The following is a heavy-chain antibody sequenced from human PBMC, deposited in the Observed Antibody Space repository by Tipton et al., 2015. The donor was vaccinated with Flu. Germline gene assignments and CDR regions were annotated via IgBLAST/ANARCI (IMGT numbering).Heavy chain of an antibody. CDR3: ARGPKVPVWPYDYGMDV. V-gene: IGHV3-53*01. J-gene: IGHJ6*02. D-gene: IGHD2-2*01. CDR2: IYGGGTT. CDR1: TLSFRTYE. Sequence: VQSGGSLRLSCAASTLSFRTYEMNWVRQAPGQGLEWVSVIYGGGTTDYADSVKGRFTISRDKSKNALYLQMSSLRAEDTGVYYCARGPKVPVWPYDYGMDVWGQGTTVTVPS.